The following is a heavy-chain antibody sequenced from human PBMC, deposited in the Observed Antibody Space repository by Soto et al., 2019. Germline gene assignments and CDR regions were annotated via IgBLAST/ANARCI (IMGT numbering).Heavy chain of an antibody. CDR1: GFPFSSYG. V-gene: IGHV3-33*01. CDR3: ARESYGMDV. J-gene: IGHJ6*02. Sequence: QVQLVESGGGVVQPGRSLRLSFAASGFPFSSYGMHWVRQAPGKGLEWVAVIWNDGRNKYYADSVKGRFTIYSDNPKNTLYLQMNSLRAEDTSVYYCARESYGMDVWGQGTTVTVSS. CDR2: IWNDGRNK.